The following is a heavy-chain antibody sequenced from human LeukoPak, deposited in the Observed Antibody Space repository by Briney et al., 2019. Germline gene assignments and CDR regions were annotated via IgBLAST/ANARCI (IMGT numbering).Heavy chain of an antibody. CDR3: ASSGSYRVDY. V-gene: IGHV3-48*02. Sequence: GGSLRLSCAASGFTFSSYSMNWVRQAPGKGLEWVSHITASGTAMFYADSVKGRFTISRDNAKNSLYLQMNSLRDEDTAAYYCASSGSYRVDYWGQGTLVTVSS. CDR1: GFTFSSYS. CDR2: ITASGTAM. D-gene: IGHD1-26*01. J-gene: IGHJ4*02.